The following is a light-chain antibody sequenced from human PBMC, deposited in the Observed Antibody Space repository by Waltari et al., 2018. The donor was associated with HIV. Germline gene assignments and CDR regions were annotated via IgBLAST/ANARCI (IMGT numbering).Light chain of an antibody. CDR3: QQTYRTPQT. CDR1: QSSDTY. CDR2: SAS. Sequence: DIQMTQSPSSLSASVGDRVTITCRASQSSDTYLNWYQQKPGKAPKLLIFSASNWQGGVPSRFSGSGSGTDFTLTVNSLQPEDFATYYCQQTYRTPQTFGQGTRLAI. J-gene: IGKJ5*01. V-gene: IGKV1-39*01.